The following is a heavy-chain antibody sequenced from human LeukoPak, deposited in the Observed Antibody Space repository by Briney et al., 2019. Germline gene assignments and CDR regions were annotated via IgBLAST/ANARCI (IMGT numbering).Heavy chain of an antibody. D-gene: IGHD6-13*01. CDR2: ISHSGST. J-gene: IGHJ4*02. V-gene: IGHV4-4*02. CDR3: ARYSSNWGSLDY. CDR1: GDSISSNNW. Sequence: SGTLSLTCAVSGDSISSNNWWNWVRQPPGQGLEWIGEISHSGSTNYNPSLKSRVTISLDRSKNQFSLKLTSVTAADTAVYYCARYSSNWGSLDYWGQGTVVTVSS.